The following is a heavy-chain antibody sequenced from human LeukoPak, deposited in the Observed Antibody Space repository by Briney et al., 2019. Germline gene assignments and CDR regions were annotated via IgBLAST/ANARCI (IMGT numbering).Heavy chain of an antibody. J-gene: IGHJ5*02. CDR3: ARGPKTQYYYGSEWTGGGKASNWFDP. CDR1: GGSFSGYY. D-gene: IGHD3-10*01. CDR2: INHSGST. Sequence: SETLSLTCAVYGGSFSGYYWSWIRQPPGKGLEWIGEINHSGSTNYNPSLKSRVTISVDTSKNQFSLKLSSVTAADTAVYYCARGPKTQYYYGSEWTGGGKASNWFDPWGQGTLVTVSS. V-gene: IGHV4-34*01.